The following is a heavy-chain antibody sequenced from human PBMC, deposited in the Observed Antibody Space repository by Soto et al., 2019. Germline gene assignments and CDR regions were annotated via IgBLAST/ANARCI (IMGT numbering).Heavy chain of an antibody. CDR3: ARENGYWSGDGGNRGALDI. V-gene: IGHV3-21*01. D-gene: IGHD2-15*01. CDR2: VANGDNNI. Sequence: EVQLVESGGGLVKPGGSPRLSCAASGFTFSDYSMLWVRQAPGKGLEWLSFVANGDNNIFYPYSVKGRFTISRDHDKNLVDLQVKSLRADRPAVYYGARENGYWSGDGGNRGALDIWGPGTRVTVSS. CDR1: GFTFSDYS. J-gene: IGHJ3*02.